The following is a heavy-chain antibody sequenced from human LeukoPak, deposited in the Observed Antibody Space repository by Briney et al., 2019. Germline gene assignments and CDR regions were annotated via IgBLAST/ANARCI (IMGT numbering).Heavy chain of an antibody. CDR2: ISAHNYNT. V-gene: IGHV1-18*01. Sequence: ASVKVSCKAPGYTFLNYDFTWVRQAPGQGLEWMGWISAHNYNTKYAQRFQGRVTMIADTSTTTAYMELRSLRSDDTAVYYCARVADYGSGSHLFDYWGQGTLVAVSS. J-gene: IGHJ4*02. CDR3: ARVADYGSGSHLFDY. CDR1: GYTFLNYD. D-gene: IGHD3-10*01.